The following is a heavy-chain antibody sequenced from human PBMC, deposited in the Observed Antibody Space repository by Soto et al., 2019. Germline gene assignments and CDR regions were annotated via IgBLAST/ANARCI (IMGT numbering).Heavy chain of an antibody. CDR2: ISAYNGNA. CDR3: ARGKDFGVVIPSKTNWFDP. CDR1: GYIFINYA. J-gene: IGHJ5*02. D-gene: IGHD3-3*01. Sequence: ASVKVTCKATGYIFINYALSWVRQAPEKGLEWMGWISAYNGNANYAQNLQGRVNMTTDTSTSTAYMELRSLRSDDTAVYYCARGKDFGVVIPSKTNWFDPWGQGTLVTVSS. V-gene: IGHV1-18*01.